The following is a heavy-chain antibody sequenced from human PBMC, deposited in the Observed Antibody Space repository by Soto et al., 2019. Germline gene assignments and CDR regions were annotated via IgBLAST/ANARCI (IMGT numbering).Heavy chain of an antibody. CDR2: INPNSGGT. V-gene: IGHV1-2*04. J-gene: IGHJ3*02. D-gene: IGHD4-17*01. CDR3: AREGDYGGNFRFYAFDI. CDR1: GHTFTGYY. Sequence: GASVKVSCKASGHTFTGYYMHWVRQAPGQGLEWMGWINPNSGGTNYAQTFQGWVTMTRDTSISTAYMELSRLRSDDTAVYYCAREGDYGGNFRFYAFDIWGQGTMVTVSS.